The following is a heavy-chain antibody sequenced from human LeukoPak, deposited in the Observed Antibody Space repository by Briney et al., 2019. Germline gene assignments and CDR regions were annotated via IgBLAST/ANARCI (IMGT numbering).Heavy chain of an antibody. J-gene: IGHJ6*02. CDR2: IGGNT. CDR1: GFTFNKAW. V-gene: IGHV3-23*01. D-gene: IGHD5-18*01. CDR3: AKEGGAGYGYGMDV. Sequence: GGSLRLSCVASGFTFNKAWMSWVRQATGKGLEWVSSIGGNTYYTDSVKGRFTISRDNSKNTLYLQMDSLRAGDTALYYCAKEGGAGYGYGMDVWGQGTTVTVSS.